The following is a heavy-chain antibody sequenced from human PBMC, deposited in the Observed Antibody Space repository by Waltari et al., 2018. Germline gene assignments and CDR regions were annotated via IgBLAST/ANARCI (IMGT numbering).Heavy chain of an antibody. V-gene: IGHV3-23*01. Sequence: QLLESGGGLVQPEGSLTLSCGLPGFTFISYAINWVRRAPGTGLQWVAAISISDATYHADSVKGRFTISRDTSKDTVYLQMNSLRVEDTAVYYCAKPFYNWDDPLDSWGQGTLVTVSS. CDR1: GFTFISYA. J-gene: IGHJ4*02. D-gene: IGHD1-20*01. CDR3: AKPFYNWDDPLDS. CDR2: ISISDAT.